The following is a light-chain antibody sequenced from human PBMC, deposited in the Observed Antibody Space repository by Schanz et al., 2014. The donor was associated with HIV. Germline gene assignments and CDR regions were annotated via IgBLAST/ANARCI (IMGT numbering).Light chain of an antibody. Sequence: QSVLTQPPSVSAAPGQRVTISCSGHSYSIGNNFVSWFQQLPGTAPKLLIYDNYKRPSGVSNRFSGSKSGNTASLTISGLQAEDEADYYCCSYTIINTPVLFGGGTKLTVL. CDR3: CSYTIINTPVL. CDR2: DNY. J-gene: IGLJ2*01. CDR1: SYSIGNNF. V-gene: IGLV1-51*01.